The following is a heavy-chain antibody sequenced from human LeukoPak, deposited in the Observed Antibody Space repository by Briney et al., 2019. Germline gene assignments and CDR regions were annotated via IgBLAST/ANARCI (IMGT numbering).Heavy chain of an antibody. CDR1: GGSISSSH. D-gene: IGHD2-8*02. J-gene: IGHJ4*02. CDR3: ARETGAAVTRFDY. V-gene: IGHV4-4*07. CDR2: LYTSGST. Sequence: SETLSLTCTVSGGSISSSHWSWIRQPAGKGLEWIGRLYTSGSTSYNPSLKSRVTMSVDTSKNQFSLSLTSVTAADTAVYYCARETGAAVTRFDYWGQGTLVTVSS.